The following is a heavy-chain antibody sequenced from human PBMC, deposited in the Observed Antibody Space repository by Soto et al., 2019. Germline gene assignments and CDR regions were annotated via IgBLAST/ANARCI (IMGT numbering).Heavy chain of an antibody. J-gene: IGHJ5*02. Sequence: QVQLQQWGAGLLKPSETLSLTCAGYGGSFSGYYWGWIRQPPGKGLAWNGEINHSGRTIYNPSLTSRVTISVDTSKNQFSRKLSSVTAADTAVDYFAIGDGRWSSWFDPCFQGTLVTVSS. V-gene: IGHV4-34*01. CDR3: AIGDGRWSSWFDP. D-gene: IGHD2-15*01. CDR2: INHSGRT. CDR1: GGSFSGYY.